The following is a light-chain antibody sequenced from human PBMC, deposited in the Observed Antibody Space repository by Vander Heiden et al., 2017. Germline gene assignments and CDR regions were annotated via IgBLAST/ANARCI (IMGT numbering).Light chain of an antibody. CDR3: QRDDSTHTWT. Sequence: DIVMTQSPDSLAVSLGERATINCKSSQSVLYSSNNKNYLAWYQQKPGQPPKLLIYWASTREFGVPDRFSGSGYGTDFTLTISSRQAEDVTVYYCQRDDSTHTWTFGQGTKLEIK. CDR1: QSVLYSSNNKNY. CDR2: WAS. J-gene: IGKJ1*01. V-gene: IGKV4-1*01.